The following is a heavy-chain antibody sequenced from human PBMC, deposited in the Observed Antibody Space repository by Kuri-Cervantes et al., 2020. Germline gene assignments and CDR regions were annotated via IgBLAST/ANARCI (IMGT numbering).Heavy chain of an antibody. D-gene: IGHD3-10*01. CDR3: ASMVRGTLLSYFDY. Sequence: GESLKISCAASGFTFSSYSMNWARQAPGKGLEWVSSISSSSSYIYYADSVKGRFTISRDNAKNSLYLQMNSLRAEDTAVYYCASMVRGTLLSYFDYWGQGTLVTVSS. J-gene: IGHJ4*02. V-gene: IGHV3-21*01. CDR1: GFTFSSYS. CDR2: ISSSSSYI.